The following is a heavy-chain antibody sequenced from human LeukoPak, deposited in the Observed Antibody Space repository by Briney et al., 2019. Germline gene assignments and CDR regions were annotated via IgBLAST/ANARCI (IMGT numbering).Heavy chain of an antibody. CDR1: GGSISIYY. CDR2: IYTSGST. CDR3: ARESPYSRSGAFDI. Sequence: SETLSLTCTVSGGSISIYYWNWIRQPAGKGLEWIGRIYTSGSTDYNPSLKSRVTMSVDTSKNQFSLKLSSVTAADTAVYHCARESPYSRSGAFDIWGQGTMVTVSS. D-gene: IGHD6-6*01. J-gene: IGHJ3*02. V-gene: IGHV4-4*07.